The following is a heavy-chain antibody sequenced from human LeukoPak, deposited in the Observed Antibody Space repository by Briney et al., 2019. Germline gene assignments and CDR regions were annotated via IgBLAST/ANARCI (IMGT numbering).Heavy chain of an antibody. J-gene: IGHJ4*02. Sequence: ASVKVSCKASGYTFTSYYMHWVRQAPGQGLEWMGIINPSGGSTSYAQKFQGRVSMTRDTSTSTVYMELRSLRSDDTAVYYCATAIPPMGYSSSWYYFDYWGQGTLVTVSS. V-gene: IGHV1-46*01. CDR3: ATAIPPMGYSSSWYYFDY. CDR1: GYTFTSYY. CDR2: INPSGGST. D-gene: IGHD6-13*01.